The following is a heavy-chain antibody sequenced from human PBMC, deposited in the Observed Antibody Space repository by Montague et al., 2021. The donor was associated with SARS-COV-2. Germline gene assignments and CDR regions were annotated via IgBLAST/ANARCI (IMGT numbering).Heavy chain of an antibody. CDR1: GGSFSGYY. J-gene: IGHJ5*02. V-gene: IGHV4-34*01. CDR3: ARGLVALLWFGGKYIGGNWFDP. D-gene: IGHD3-10*01. Sequence: SETLSLTCAVYGGSFSGYYWSWIRQPPGKGLEWIGEINHSGSTNYNPSLKSRVTISVDTSKNQFSLKLSSVTAADTAVYYCARGLVALLWFGGKYIGGNWFDPWGQGTLVTVSS. CDR2: INHSGST.